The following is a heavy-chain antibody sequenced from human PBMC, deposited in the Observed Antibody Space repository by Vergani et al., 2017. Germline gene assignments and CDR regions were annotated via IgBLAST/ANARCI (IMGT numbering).Heavy chain of an antibody. Sequence: QVQLQESGPGLVKPSETLSLPCTVSGGSISSYYWSWIRQPPGKGLEWIGYIYYSGSTNYNPSLKSRVTISVDTSKNQFSLKLSSVTAADTAVYYCARAGYSSFPFDYWGQGTLVTVSS. D-gene: IGHD6-13*01. V-gene: IGHV4-59*01. CDR3: ARAGYSSFPFDY. CDR1: GGSISSYY. CDR2: IYYSGST. J-gene: IGHJ4*02.